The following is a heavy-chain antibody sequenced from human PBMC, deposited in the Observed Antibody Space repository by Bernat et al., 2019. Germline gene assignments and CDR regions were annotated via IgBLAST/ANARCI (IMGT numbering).Heavy chain of an antibody. Sequence: QLQLHGSGPGLVKPSETLSLTYTVSGGSISSSSYYWGWIRQPPGKGLEWIGSIYYSGTTYYNPSLKSRVTISVDTSKNQFSLRLSSVTAADTAVYYCTRRYSGRGFDYWGQGTLVTVSS. CDR1: GGSISSSSYY. V-gene: IGHV4-39*01. CDR2: IYYSGTT. J-gene: IGHJ4*02. D-gene: IGHD3-9*01. CDR3: TRRYSGRGFDY.